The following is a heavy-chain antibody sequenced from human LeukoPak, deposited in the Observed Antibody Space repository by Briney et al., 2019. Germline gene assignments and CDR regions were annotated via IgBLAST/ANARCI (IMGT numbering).Heavy chain of an antibody. Sequence: SQTLSLTCTASGGSISSGGYYWSWIRQHPGKGLEWNGYIYYSGSTYYNPSLKSRITISVDTSKNQFSLKLSSVTAADTAVYYCARYSGNDLFDYWGQGTLVTVSS. V-gene: IGHV4-31*03. CDR1: GGSISSGGYY. D-gene: IGHD1-26*01. J-gene: IGHJ4*02. CDR3: ARYSGNDLFDY. CDR2: IYYSGST.